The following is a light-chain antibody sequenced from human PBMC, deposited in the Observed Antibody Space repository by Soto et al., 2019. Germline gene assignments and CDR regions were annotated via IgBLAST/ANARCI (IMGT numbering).Light chain of an antibody. CDR2: KAS. CDR3: QHYISYSEE. Sequence: DIQMTQSPSTLSGSVGDRVTITCPASQTISSWLAWYQQKPGKAPKLLIYKASTLKSGVPSRFSGSGSGTEFTLTISSLQPDDFGTYYCQHYISYSEEFVQGTMVDI. J-gene: IGKJ1*01. V-gene: IGKV1-5*03. CDR1: QTISSW.